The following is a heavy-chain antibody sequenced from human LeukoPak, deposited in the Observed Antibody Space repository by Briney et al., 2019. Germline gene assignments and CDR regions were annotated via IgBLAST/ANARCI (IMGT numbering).Heavy chain of an antibody. J-gene: IGHJ4*02. Sequence: QPGGSLRLSCAASGFTFDDYAMHWVRQAPGKGLEWVSGISWNSGSIGYADSVKGRFTISRDNAKNTLYLQMNSLRAEDTAVYYCAKAYYDSSGYYYLFDYWGQGTLVTVSS. CDR1: GFTFDDYA. D-gene: IGHD3-22*01. V-gene: IGHV3-9*01. CDR3: AKAYYDSSGYYYLFDY. CDR2: ISWNSGSI.